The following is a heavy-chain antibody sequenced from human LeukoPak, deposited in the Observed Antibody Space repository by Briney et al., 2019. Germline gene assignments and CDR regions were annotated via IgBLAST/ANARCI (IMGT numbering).Heavy chain of an antibody. V-gene: IGHV4-39*01. CDR1: GDSISSSSSY. CDR3: GRMISANFYFYYGMDV. J-gene: IGHJ6*02. Sequence: SETLSLTCTVSGDSISSSSSYCGWIRQPPGKGLEWIGSISYSGNTYYNPSLKSRVSTSVDTSKNQFSLKLSSVTAADTAVYYCGRMISANFYFYYGMDVWGQGTTVTVSS. D-gene: IGHD4/OR15-4a*01. CDR2: ISYSGNT.